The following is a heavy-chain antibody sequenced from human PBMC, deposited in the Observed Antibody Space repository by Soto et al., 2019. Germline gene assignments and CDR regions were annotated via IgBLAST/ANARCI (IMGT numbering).Heavy chain of an antibody. J-gene: IGHJ4*02. CDR3: ARSREFDY. D-gene: IGHD6-13*01. Sequence: LSRTCCVSDVSLSGATYSWNWIVQPPGKGLEWIGYILPSGTSHYNPSLKSRVTISIDVSKNQLSLSLRYLTAADTAVYYCARSREFDYWSQGTLVTVSS. CDR2: ILPSGTS. CDR1: DVSLSGATYS. V-gene: IGHV4-30-2*01.